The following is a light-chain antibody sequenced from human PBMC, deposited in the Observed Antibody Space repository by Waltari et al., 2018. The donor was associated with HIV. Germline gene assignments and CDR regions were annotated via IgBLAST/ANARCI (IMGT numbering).Light chain of an antibody. CDR1: SSNIGTNY. CDR3: AAWDDSLGGRGL. CDR2: RNN. V-gene: IGLV1-47*01. J-gene: IGLJ3*02. Sequence: QSVLTQPPSATGTPGQRVTISCSGSSSNIGTNYVHWYQQLPGTTPKLLIDRNNRRPPGVPDRFSASKSGTSAALAIRGLRSEDEGDYYCAAWDDSLGGRGLFGGGTRLTVL.